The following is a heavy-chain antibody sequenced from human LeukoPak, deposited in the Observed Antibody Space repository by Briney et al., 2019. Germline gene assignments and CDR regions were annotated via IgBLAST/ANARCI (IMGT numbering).Heavy chain of an antibody. CDR1: GGSISSYY. J-gene: IGHJ2*01. V-gene: IGHV4-4*07. CDR3: ARGGGQWLVYWYFDL. CDR2: IYTSGST. D-gene: IGHD6-19*01. Sequence: SETLSLTCTVSGGSISSYYWSWIRQPAGKGREWIGRIYTSGSTNYKPSLTSRVTMSVETSKTQFSLTLTSVTAADTAVYYCARGGGQWLVYWYFDLWGRGTLVTVSS.